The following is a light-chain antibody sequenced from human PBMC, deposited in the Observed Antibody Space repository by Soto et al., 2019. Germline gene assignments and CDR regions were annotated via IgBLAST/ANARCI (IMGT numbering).Light chain of an antibody. J-gene: IGKJ3*01. V-gene: IGKV1-39*01. Sequence: DIQMTQSPSSLSASVGDRVTITCRTSQSISTYLNWYRQKPGKAPKLLIFSASTLQSGVPSRFSGSGFGTDFTLTITSLQPEDFATYYCQQSYISPPTFGPGTKVDLK. CDR3: QQSYISPPT. CDR2: SAS. CDR1: QSISTY.